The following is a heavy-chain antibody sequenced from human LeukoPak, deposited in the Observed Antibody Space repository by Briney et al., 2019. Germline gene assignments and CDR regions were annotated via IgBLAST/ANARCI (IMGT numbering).Heavy chain of an antibody. D-gene: IGHD1-26*01. CDR1: GFTFINAR. V-gene: IGHV3-15*01. CDR3: TTYVGATAY. CDR2: IKTKTDDGAT. Sequence: GGSLRLSCPASGFTFINARLNGVGQAPGRGLEGVGRIKTKTDDGATDYSAPVKARFTISRDDSKTTLYLQMNGLKTEDTAIYYCTTYVGATAYWGQGTLVTVSS. J-gene: IGHJ4*02.